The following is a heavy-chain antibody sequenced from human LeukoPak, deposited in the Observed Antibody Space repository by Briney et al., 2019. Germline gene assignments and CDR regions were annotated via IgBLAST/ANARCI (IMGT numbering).Heavy chain of an antibody. CDR2: INHSGST. J-gene: IGHJ5*02. V-gene: IGHV4-34*01. Sequence: SETLSLTCAVYGGSFSGYYWSWIRQPPGKGLEWIGEINHSGSTNYNPSLKSRVTISVDTSKNQFSLKVSSVAAADTAVYYCARAGSLRLHQNRGNWFDPWGQGTLVTVSS. CDR1: GGSFSGYY. CDR3: ARAGSLRLHQNRGNWFDP. D-gene: IGHD3-10*01.